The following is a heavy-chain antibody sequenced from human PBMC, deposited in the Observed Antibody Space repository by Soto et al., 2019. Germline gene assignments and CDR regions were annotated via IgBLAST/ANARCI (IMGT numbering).Heavy chain of an antibody. V-gene: IGHV3-23*01. J-gene: IGHJ4*02. CDR3: ARDPGGHYCTSTSCLYFFDH. CDR1: GFTFSNHA. D-gene: IGHD2-2*01. CDR2: ISDSGST. Sequence: EVQLLESGGALVQPGGSLRLSCAASGFTFSNHAMNSVRQAPGKGLELVSTISDSGSTYYADSVKGRFTISRDKSQNTLYLQMNSLRAEDSAVYYCARDPGGHYCTSTSCLYFFDHWGQGTLVIVSS.